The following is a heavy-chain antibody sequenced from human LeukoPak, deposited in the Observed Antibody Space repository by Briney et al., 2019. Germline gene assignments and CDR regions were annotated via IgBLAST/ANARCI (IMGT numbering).Heavy chain of an antibody. CDR2: ISSSSSYI. CDR3: AREGVGASPPFDY. D-gene: IGHD1-26*01. CDR1: GFTFSSYS. V-gene: IGHV3-21*01. J-gene: IGHJ4*02. Sequence: GRSLRLSCAASGFTFSSYSMNWVRQAPGKGLEWVSSISSSSSYIYYADSVKGRFTISRDNAKNSLYLQMNSLRAEDTAVYYCAREGVGASPPFDYWGQGTLVTLSS.